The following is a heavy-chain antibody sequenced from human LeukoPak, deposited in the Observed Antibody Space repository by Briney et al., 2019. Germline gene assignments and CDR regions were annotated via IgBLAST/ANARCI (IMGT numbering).Heavy chain of an antibody. J-gene: IGHJ3*02. D-gene: IGHD4-17*01. CDR3: ARDAYGDYEDAFDI. CDR2: ISSSGSTI. Sequence: GGSLRLSCAASGFTFSDYYMSWIHQAPGKGLEWVSYISSSGSTIYYADSVKGRFTISRDNAKNSMYLQMNSLRAEDTAVYYCARDAYGDYEDAFDIWGQGTMVTVSS. V-gene: IGHV3-11*01. CDR1: GFTFSDYY.